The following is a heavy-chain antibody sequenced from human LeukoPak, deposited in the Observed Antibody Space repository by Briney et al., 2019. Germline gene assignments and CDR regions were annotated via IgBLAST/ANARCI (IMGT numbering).Heavy chain of an antibody. CDR2: ISRSSSYI. CDR1: GFTLSTYT. CDR3: ATQGDGYNSPLDH. Sequence: GGSLRLYCAGSGFTLSTYTMNWARRAPGRGLEWVSFISRSSSYIYYADSVKGRFTISRDNAKNSLFLQVNSLRPEDTAVYFCATQGDGYNSPLDHWGRGTPVTVSS. D-gene: IGHD5-24*01. J-gene: IGHJ5*02. V-gene: IGHV3-21*01.